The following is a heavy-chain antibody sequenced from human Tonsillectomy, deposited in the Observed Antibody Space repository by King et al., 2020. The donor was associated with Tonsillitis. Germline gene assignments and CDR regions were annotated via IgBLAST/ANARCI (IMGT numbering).Heavy chain of an antibody. V-gene: IGHV1-8*01. D-gene: IGHD2-15*01. J-gene: IGHJ6*04. Sequence: QLVQSGAEVKKPGASVKVSCKASGYTLTSHDINWVRQAPGQGLEWMGWMNPTSGNTGYAQKFQGRVAITRDTATNTAYMELSILRSEDTAVYYCASERWTKDLGVRLGGYNDYGMDVWGKGTAVTVYS. CDR3: ASERWTKDLGVRLGGYNDYGMDV. CDR1: GYTLTSHD. CDR2: MNPTSGNT.